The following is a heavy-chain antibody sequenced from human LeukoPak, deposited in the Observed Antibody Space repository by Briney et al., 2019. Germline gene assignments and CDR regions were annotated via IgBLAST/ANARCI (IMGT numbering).Heavy chain of an antibody. V-gene: IGHV3-21*01. CDR3: AREHGDWFDY. CDR1: GFTFSSYS. D-gene: IGHD4-17*01. J-gene: IGHJ4*02. Sequence: PGGSLRLSCAASGFTFSSYSMNWVRQAPGKGLEWVSSISSSSSYIYYADSVKGRFTISRDNAKNSLYPQMNSLRAEDTAVYYCAREHGDWFDYWGQGTLVTVSS. CDR2: ISSSSSYI.